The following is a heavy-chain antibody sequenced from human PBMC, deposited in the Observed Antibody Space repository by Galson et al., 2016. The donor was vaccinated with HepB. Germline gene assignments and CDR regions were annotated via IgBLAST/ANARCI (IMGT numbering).Heavy chain of an antibody. V-gene: IGHV1-2*04. J-gene: IGHJ6*02. CDR2: ININSGDT. CDR1: GYTFTGHY. Sequence: SVKVSCKASGYTFTGHYMHWVRQAPGQGLEWVGRININSGDTIYAQNFQGWVTMTRDTSISTAYMELKRLRSDDTAVYYCARGDYYYGMDVWGQGTRSPSP. CDR3: ARGDYYYGMDV.